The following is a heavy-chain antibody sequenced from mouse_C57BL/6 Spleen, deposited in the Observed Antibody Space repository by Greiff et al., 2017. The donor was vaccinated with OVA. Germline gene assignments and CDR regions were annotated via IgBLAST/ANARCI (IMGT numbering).Heavy chain of an antibody. J-gene: IGHJ2*01. CDR1: GYAFSSSW. V-gene: IGHV1-82*01. CDR2: IYPGDGDT. D-gene: IGHD3-2*01. CDR3: ARSGGRDRLDY. Sequence: QVQLQQSGPELVKPGASVKISCKASGYAFSSSWMNWVKPRPGKGLEWIGRIYPGDGDTNYNGKFQGKATRTADKSSSTAYSQLSSLTSEDSAVYVWARSGGRDRLDYWGQGTTLTVSS.